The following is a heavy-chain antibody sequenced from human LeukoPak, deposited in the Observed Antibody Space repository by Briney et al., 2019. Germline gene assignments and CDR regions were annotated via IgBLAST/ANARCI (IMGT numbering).Heavy chain of an antibody. CDR3: ARDYEGERSDFDY. V-gene: IGHV1-2*02. CDR1: GYTFTDYY. J-gene: IGHJ4*02. CDR2: MHPNSGGT. Sequence: ASVKVSCKASGYTFTDYYIHWVRQAPGQGLEWMGWMHPNSGGTKYAQKFQGRVTMTRDTSITTAYMELSGLGSDDTAVYYCARDYEGERSDFDYWGQGALVTVSS. D-gene: IGHD3-16*01.